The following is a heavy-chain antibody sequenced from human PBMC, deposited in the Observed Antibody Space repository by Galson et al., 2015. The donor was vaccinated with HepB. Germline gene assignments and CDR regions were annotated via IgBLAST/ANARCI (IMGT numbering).Heavy chain of an antibody. CDR2: ISSSSTYT. D-gene: IGHD4-17*01. CDR3: ARVADADYGDHAHFDY. V-gene: IGHV3-11*06. J-gene: IGHJ4*02. CDR1: GFTFSDYY. Sequence: SLRLSCAASGFTFSDYYMSWIRQAPGKGLEWVSYISSSSTYTNYADSVKGRFTISRDNTKNSLYLQINSLRAEDTAVHYCARVADADYGDHAHFDYWGQGTLVTVAS.